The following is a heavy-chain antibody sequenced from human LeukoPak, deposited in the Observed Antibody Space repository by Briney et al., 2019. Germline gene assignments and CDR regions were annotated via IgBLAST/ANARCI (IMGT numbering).Heavy chain of an antibody. CDR3: ARKLDYFDY. J-gene: IGHJ4*02. CDR2: IKQDGSEK. D-gene: IGHD1-1*01. CDR1: GFTFSSYW. V-gene: IGHV3-7*05. Sequence: PGGSLRLSCAASGFTFSSYWMNWVRQAPGKELEWVANIKQDGSEKYCVDSVKGRFTISRDNAKNSLYLQMNSLRAEDTAVYYCARKLDYFDYWGQGTLVIVSS.